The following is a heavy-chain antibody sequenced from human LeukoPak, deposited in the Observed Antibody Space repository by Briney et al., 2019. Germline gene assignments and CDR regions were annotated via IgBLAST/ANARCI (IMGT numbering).Heavy chain of an antibody. V-gene: IGHV3-11*04. J-gene: IGHJ6*04. Sequence: GGSLRLSCAASGFTFSDYYMSWIRQAPGKELEWVSYISSSGSTIYYADSVKGRFTISRDNAKNSLYLQMNSLRAEDTAVYYCARDPSQLLEDGMDVWGKGTTVTVSS. CDR1: GFTFSDYY. D-gene: IGHD6-13*01. CDR3: ARDPSQLLEDGMDV. CDR2: ISSSGSTI.